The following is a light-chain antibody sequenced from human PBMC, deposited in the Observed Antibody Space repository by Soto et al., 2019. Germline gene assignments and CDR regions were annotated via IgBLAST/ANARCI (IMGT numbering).Light chain of an antibody. CDR2: GAS. V-gene: IGKV1-39*01. J-gene: IGKJ1*01. Sequence: IQLTQSPSSLSASVGDRVTITCRASQGIARSLNWYQQRPGEAPNLLVYGASNLHTAVPPKFNGSGSGTDYTLTISRLQTEDLGTYYFLQSYPTPRTVGQRTTVEIK. CDR3: LQSYPTPRT. CDR1: QGIARS.